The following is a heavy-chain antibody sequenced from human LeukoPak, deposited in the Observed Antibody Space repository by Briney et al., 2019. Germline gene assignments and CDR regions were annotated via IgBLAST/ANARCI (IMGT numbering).Heavy chain of an antibody. V-gene: IGHV1-69*05. CDR3: ARDRFTDILTGNVDY. D-gene: IGHD3-9*01. CDR1: GGTFSSYA. J-gene: IGHJ4*02. Sequence: ASVKVSCKASGGTFSSYAISWVRQAPGQGLEWMGGVIPIFGTANYAQKFQGRVTITTDESTSTAYMELSSLRSEDTAVYYCARDRFTDILTGNVDYWGQGTLVTVSS. CDR2: VIPIFGTA.